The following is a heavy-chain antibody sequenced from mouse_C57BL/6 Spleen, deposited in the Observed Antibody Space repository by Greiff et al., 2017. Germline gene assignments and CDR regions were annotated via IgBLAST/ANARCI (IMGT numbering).Heavy chain of an antibody. Sequence: VQLQQSGAELVKPGASVKISCKASGYTFTSYWMNWVKQRPGQGLEWIGQIYPGDGDTNYNVKFKGKATLTVDKSSSTAYMQLSSLTSEDSAVYCCARNWDGGCWGQGTLVTVSA. D-gene: IGHD4-1*01. J-gene: IGHJ3*01. V-gene: IGHV1-80*01. CDR3: ARNWDGGC. CDR2: IYPGDGDT. CDR1: GYTFTSYW.